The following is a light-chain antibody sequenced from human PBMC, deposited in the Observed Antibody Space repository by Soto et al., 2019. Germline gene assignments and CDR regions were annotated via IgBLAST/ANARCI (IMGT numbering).Light chain of an antibody. CDR3: QRYDNVPLT. Sequence: DIQMPQSPSSLSASVGDRVTITCQASQDISNYLNWYQQKPGKAPKLLIYDAINLETGVPSRFSGSGSGTDFTVTISSLQPEDIATYYCQRYDNVPLTFGGGTRVEIK. CDR2: DAI. CDR1: QDISNY. J-gene: IGKJ4*01. V-gene: IGKV1-33*01.